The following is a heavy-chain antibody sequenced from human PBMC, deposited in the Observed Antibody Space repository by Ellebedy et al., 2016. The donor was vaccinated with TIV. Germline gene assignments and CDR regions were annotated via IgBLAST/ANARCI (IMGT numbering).Heavy chain of an antibody. CDR1: GFTFSDHY. D-gene: IGHD4-17*01. J-gene: IGHJ2*01. V-gene: IGHV3-11*03. CDR2: VSSRSSYA. Sequence: PGGSLRLSCAVSGFTFSDHYMNWVRQAPGKGLEWVSWVSSRSSYAYYADAVKGRFTISRDNARNSLYLQMNALRAEDTAGYYCVRKVPAPTTVPPNWYFDLWGRGTLVTVSS. CDR3: VRKVPAPTTVPPNWYFDL.